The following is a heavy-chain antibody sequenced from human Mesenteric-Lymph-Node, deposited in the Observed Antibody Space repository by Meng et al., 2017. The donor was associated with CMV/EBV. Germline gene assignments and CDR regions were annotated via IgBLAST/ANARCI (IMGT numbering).Heavy chain of an antibody. V-gene: IGHV4-39*07. CDR2: IYYSGST. J-gene: IGHJ5*02. CDR3: ARDYIPYNDFWSGYSNVNWFDP. D-gene: IGHD3-3*01. Sequence: SETLSLTCTVSGDSISRSHYSWGWIRQPPGKGLEWIGTIYYSGSTFYNPSLKSQITISIDTSNNQLSLNLSSVTAADTAVYYCARDYIPYNDFWSGYSNVNWFDPWGQGTLVTVSS. CDR1: GDSISRSHYS.